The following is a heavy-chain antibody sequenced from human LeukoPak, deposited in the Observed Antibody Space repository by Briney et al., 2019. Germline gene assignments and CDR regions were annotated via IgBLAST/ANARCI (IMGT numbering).Heavy chain of an antibody. V-gene: IGHV3-23*01. Sequence: GGSLRLSCAASGFTFSSYAMSWVRQAPGKGLEWVSGISDSGVSTYYADSVKGRFTISRDNSKNTLYLQMNSLRAEDTAVYYCATLVPGPFDYWGQGTLVTVSS. CDR1: GFTFSSYA. D-gene: IGHD6-6*01. J-gene: IGHJ4*02. CDR2: ISDSGVST. CDR3: ATLVPGPFDY.